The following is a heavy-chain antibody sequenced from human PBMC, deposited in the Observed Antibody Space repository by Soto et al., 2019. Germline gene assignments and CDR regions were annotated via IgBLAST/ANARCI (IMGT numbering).Heavy chain of an antibody. Sequence: QVQLQESGPGLVKPSQTLSLTCTVSGGSISSGDYYWSWIRQPPGKGLEWIGYIYYSGSTYYIPSLKSRVTISVDTSKNQFSLKLSSVTAADTAVYYCARDPGYSYGSFDYWGQGTLVTVSS. J-gene: IGHJ4*02. CDR3: ARDPGYSYGSFDY. D-gene: IGHD5-18*01. CDR1: GGSISSGDYY. CDR2: IYYSGST. V-gene: IGHV4-30-4*01.